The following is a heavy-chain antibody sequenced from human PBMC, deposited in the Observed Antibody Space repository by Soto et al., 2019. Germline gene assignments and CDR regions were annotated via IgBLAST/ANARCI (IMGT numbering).Heavy chain of an antibody. D-gene: IGHD6-13*01. CDR3: ARDWNVWIAAAARVDAFDS. CDR1: GYTFTSSA. Sequence: ASVKVSCTASGYTFTSSAVHCVRQDPGQRLYWMGWTNAGNANTKESQNYQGRVTMTRNTSASTAHMELSSLRSEDTAVYYCARDWNVWIAAAARVDAFDSWGQGTMVTVSS. CDR2: TNAGNANT. J-gene: IGHJ3*02. V-gene: IGHV1-3*01.